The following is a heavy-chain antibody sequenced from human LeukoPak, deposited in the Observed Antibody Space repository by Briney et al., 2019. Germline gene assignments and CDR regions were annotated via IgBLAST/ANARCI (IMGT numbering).Heavy chain of an antibody. CDR2: VYYDGTS. V-gene: IGHV4-39*01. CDR3: VRHISTNTGYFDS. CDR1: GGSMNSHSYD. D-gene: IGHD5-24*01. J-gene: IGHJ4*02. Sequence: PSDTLSLSCTGAGGSMNSHSYDWGWIRQPPGKGLEWIGSVYYDGTSYSNPSLKTRVGVFVDTSRDQFSLDLDFVTAADTALYYCVRHISTNTGYFDSCGQGTLVSVSS.